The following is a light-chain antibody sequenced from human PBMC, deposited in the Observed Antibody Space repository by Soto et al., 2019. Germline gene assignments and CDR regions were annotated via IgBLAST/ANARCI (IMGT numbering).Light chain of an antibody. CDR2: GAS. J-gene: IGKJ1*01. CDR1: QSISRS. CDR3: QQYYAWPPT. Sequence: EIWMTQSPATLSVSPGERATLSCRASQSISRSLAWYQQKPGKAPRLLIHGASTMATSNPGRLSGSGTGAALTRTISSMKSEAFELYHCQQYYAWPPTFGQGTKVDIK. V-gene: IGKV3-15*01.